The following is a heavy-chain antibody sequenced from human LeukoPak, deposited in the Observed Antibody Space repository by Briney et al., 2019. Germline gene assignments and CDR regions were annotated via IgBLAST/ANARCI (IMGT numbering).Heavy chain of an antibody. J-gene: IGHJ3*02. CDR1: GYTFTNYY. D-gene: IGHD3-22*01. CDR3: ARDSPDSYYDSSGYAFDI. Sequence: ASVKVSCKASGYTFTNYYMHWVRQAPGQGLEWMGIINPSGGSTSYAQKFQGRVTMTKDTSTSTVYMELSSLRSEDTAVYYCARDSPDSYYDSSGYAFDIWGQGTMVTVSS. CDR2: INPSGGST. V-gene: IGHV1-46*01.